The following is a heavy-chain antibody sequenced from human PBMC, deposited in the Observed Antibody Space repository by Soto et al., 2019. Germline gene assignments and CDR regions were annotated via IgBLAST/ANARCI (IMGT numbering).Heavy chain of an antibody. CDR3: ARNVVVPAPAAFDI. D-gene: IGHD2-2*01. Sequence: SETLSLTCTVSGGPISSSSYYWGWIHQPPGKGLEWIGSIYYSGNTYYNPSLKSRVTISVDTSKNQFSLKLSSVTAADTAVYYCARNVVVPAPAAFDIWGQGTMVTVSS. CDR1: GGPISSSSYY. CDR2: IYYSGNT. V-gene: IGHV4-39*01. J-gene: IGHJ3*02.